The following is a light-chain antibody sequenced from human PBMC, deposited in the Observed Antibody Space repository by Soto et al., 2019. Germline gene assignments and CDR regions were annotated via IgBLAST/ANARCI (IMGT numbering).Light chain of an antibody. CDR3: QQYSASPST. CDR2: GAS. CDR1: QSVSSNY. V-gene: IGKV3-20*01. J-gene: IGKJ2*01. Sequence: EIVLTQSPGTLSLSPGERATLSCRASQSVSSNYLVWYQQRPGQALRLLIYGASSRATGIPDRFSGSGSGTVFALTITRLEPEDFAVYYCQQYSASPSTLGQGTKLEIK.